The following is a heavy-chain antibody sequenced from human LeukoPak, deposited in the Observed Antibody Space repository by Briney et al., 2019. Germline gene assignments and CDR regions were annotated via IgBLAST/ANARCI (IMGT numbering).Heavy chain of an antibody. J-gene: IGHJ4*02. CDR2: IYYSGTT. CDR1: GVSISSYY. V-gene: IGHV4-59*01. Sequence: AGTLSLTCTVSGVSISSYYWSRIRQPPGKGLEWIGYIYYSGTTNYNPSLKSRVTMSVDTSKNQVSLKLSSVTAADTAVYYCARGRGFGDWGQGTLVTVSS. CDR3: ARGRGFGD.